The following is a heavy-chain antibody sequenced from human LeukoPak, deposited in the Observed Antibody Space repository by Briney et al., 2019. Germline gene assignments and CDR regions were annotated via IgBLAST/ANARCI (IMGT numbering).Heavy chain of an antibody. D-gene: IGHD3-22*01. CDR2: INHNGST. V-gene: IGHV4-34*01. CDR1: GVSFSRYY. Sequence: SETLSLTCTVYGVSFSRYYWIWIRHPPGKALLCLGEINHNGSTNYNPPLKSRVTLSLDTSKYIFSLKLRSVTTSTTAVYYCARIPWLTTYYYDSSGHRGPTYYYYAMDVWGQGTTVTVSS. CDR3: ARIPWLTTYYYDSSGHRGPTYYYYAMDV. J-gene: IGHJ6*02.